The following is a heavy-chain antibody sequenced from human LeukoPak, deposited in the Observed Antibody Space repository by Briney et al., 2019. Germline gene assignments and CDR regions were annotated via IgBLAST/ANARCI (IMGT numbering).Heavy chain of an antibody. Sequence: SETLSLTSAVYGGSFSGYYWSWIRQPPGKGLEWIGEINHSGSTNYNPSLKSRVTISVDTSKNQFSLKLSSVTAADTAVYYCAGSRLLWFRELLDYWGQGTLVTVSS. J-gene: IGHJ4*02. V-gene: IGHV4-34*01. CDR3: AGSRLLWFRELLDY. D-gene: IGHD3-10*01. CDR2: INHSGST. CDR1: GGSFSGYY.